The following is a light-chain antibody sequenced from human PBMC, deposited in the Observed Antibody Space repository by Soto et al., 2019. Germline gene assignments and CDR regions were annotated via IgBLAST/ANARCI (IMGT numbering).Light chain of an antibody. Sequence: DIKMTQSPSSLSAYVGDRVIIACRASQSISNYVNWYQQKPGKATNLLIFAAFTLQSGVPSRFSGRGSGTDFTLTISSLQPEDFATYYCQQSYNTSRTFGQGTKLEIK. CDR3: QQSYNTSRT. V-gene: IGKV1-39*01. J-gene: IGKJ2*01. CDR2: AAF. CDR1: QSISNY.